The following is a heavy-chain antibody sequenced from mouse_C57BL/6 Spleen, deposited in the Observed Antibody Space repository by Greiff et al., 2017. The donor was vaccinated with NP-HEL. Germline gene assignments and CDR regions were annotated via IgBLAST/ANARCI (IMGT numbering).Heavy chain of an antibody. J-gene: IGHJ2*01. D-gene: IGHD2-12*01. CDR2: ISYDGSN. V-gene: IGHV3-6*01. CDR1: GYSITSGYY. CDR3: ASHYSRGYYFDY. Sequence: DVKLQESGPGLVKPSQSLSLTCSVTGYSITSGYYWNWIRQFPGNKLEWMGYISYDGSNNYNPSLKNRISITRDTSKNQFFLKLNSVTTEDTATYYCASHYSRGYYFDYWGQGTTLTVSS.